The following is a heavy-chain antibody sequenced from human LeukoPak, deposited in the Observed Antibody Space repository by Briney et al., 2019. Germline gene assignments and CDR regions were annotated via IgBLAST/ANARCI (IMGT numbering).Heavy chain of an antibody. D-gene: IGHD3-3*01. V-gene: IGHV1-8*01. CDR3: ARGYDFWSGFTYYGMDV. CDR1: GYTFTSYD. Sequence: ASVKVSCKASGYTFTSYDINWVRQATGQGLEWMGWMNPNSGNTGYAQKFQGRVTMTRNTSISTAYMELSSLRSEDTAMYYCARGYDFWSGFTYYGMDVWGQGTTVTVSS. CDR2: MNPNSGNT. J-gene: IGHJ6*02.